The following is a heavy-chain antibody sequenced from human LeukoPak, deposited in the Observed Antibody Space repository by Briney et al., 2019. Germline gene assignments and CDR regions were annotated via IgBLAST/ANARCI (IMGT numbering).Heavy chain of an antibody. D-gene: IGHD5-18*01. CDR2: ISYDGSNK. Sequence: GGSLRLSCAASGFTFSSYGMHWVRQAPGKGLEWVAVISYDGSNKYYADSVKGRFTISRDNSKNTLYLQMNSLRAEDTAVYYCNVDTTDWGQGTLVTVFS. CDR1: GFTFSSYG. CDR3: NVDTTD. J-gene: IGHJ4*02. V-gene: IGHV3-30*03.